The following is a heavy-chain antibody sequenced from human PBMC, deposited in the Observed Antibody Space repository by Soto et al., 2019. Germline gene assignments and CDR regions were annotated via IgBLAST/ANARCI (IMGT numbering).Heavy chain of an antibody. J-gene: IGHJ6*02. V-gene: IGHV1-18*01. Sequence: QVRLVQPAAEVKKPGASVKVSCKTSGYTFIRYGIAWVRQAPGQGLEWMGWISPYNDYTNYAQKFQGRVRMTADTYKKTVHLEPRHLTSEDTAVYYCARGGYYDAVWRKLNHYGLDVWGQGTTVSVSS. D-gene: IGHD3-16*01. CDR3: ARGGYYDAVWRKLNHYGLDV. CDR2: ISPYNDYT. CDR1: GYTFIRYG.